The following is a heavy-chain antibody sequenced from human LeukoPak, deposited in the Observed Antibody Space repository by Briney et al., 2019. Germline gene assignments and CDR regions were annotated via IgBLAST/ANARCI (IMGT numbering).Heavy chain of an antibody. V-gene: IGHV4-34*01. CDR1: GGSFSGYY. Sequence: SETLSLTCAVYGGSFSGYYWSWIRQPPGKGLEWIGEINHSGSTNYNPSLKSRVAISVDTSKNQFSLKLNSVTAADTAVYYCARDETGDSYWGQGTLVTVSS. CDR3: ARDETGDSY. D-gene: IGHD7-27*01. CDR2: INHSGST. J-gene: IGHJ4*02.